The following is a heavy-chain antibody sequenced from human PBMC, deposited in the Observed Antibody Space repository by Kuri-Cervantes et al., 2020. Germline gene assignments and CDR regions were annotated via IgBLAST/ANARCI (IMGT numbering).Heavy chain of an antibody. CDR1: GISSGDYA. Sequence: GESLKISCTASGISSGDYAMSWVRQAPGRGLEWVGIIYPADSDTRYSPSFQGQVTFSVDRSVNTAYLQWSSLKASDTAIYYCARQPNYMDVWGRGTTVTVSS. CDR2: IYPADSDT. D-gene: IGHD5-24*01. CDR3: ARQPNYMDV. J-gene: IGHJ6*04. V-gene: IGHV5-51*01.